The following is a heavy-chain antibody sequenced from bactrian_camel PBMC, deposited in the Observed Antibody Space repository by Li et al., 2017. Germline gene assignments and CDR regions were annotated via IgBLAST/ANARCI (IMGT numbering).Heavy chain of an antibody. CDR1: GDTDSVAC. CDR2: IDRDSTT. CDR3: EADSPDYDAGWYSSCPNPEFGT. Sequence: HVQLVESGGGSVPAGGSLRLSCAASGDTDSVACIGWFRQAPGKEREGVGTIDRDSTTAIADSVKGRFAISRDNVKNIFYLQMDNLQVEDTAVYYCEADSPDYDAGWYSSCPNPEFGTWGQGTQVTVS. V-gene: IGHV3S53*01. J-gene: IGHJ6*01. D-gene: IGHD1*01.